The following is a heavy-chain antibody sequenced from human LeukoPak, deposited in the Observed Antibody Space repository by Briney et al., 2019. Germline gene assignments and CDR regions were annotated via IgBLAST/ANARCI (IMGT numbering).Heavy chain of an antibody. D-gene: IGHD2-15*01. J-gene: IGHJ4*02. CDR2: IYYSGTT. CDR3: ARGEEYCSGGRCWLLFDS. V-gene: IGHV4-59*01. CDR1: GGSISSYY. Sequence: SETLSLTCTVSGGSISSYYWSWIRQPPGKGLEWIGYIYYSGTTSYNPSLTSRVTISVDTSKNQFSLKLNSVSAADTAIYYCARGEEYCSGGRCWLLFDSWGQGTLVTVSS.